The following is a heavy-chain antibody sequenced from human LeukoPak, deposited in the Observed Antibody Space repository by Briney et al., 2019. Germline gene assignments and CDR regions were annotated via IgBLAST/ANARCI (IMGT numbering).Heavy chain of an antibody. J-gene: IGHJ1*01. CDR2: ISGSGGST. CDR1: GFTFSSSA. V-gene: IGHV3-23*01. D-gene: IGHD1-26*01. Sequence: GGSLRLSCAASGFTFSSSAMSWVRQAPGKGLEWVSSISGSGGSTYYADSVKGRFTISRDNAKNSLYLQMNSLRAEDTAVYYCARDKIVGPSDFQHWGQGTLVTVSS. CDR3: ARDKIVGPSDFQH.